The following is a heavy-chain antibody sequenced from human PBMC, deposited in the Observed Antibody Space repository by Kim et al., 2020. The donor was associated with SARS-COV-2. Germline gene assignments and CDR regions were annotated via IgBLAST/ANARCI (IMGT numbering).Heavy chain of an antibody. Sequence: YNEYAVYVKSRITINPDTSNHQFSLQLDSVTPDDTAVYYCAKGTLEGGFDYWGQGTLVTVSS. CDR3: AKGTLEGGFDY. V-gene: IGHV6-1*01. J-gene: IGHJ4*02. CDR2: YN.